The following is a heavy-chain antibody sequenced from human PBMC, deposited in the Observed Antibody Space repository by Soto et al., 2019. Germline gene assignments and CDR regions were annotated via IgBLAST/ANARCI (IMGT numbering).Heavy chain of an antibody. CDR1: GVAWSNWG. Sequence: PGGSRRLSCAASGVAWSNWGVHWVRQAPGRGLESVTVGAYDGRTKFYVDSVKGRFTISRDNSKNTLYLQMNSLRAEDTAVYYCAVSASYSDYCGKGPLVPVS. CDR2: GAYDGRTK. D-gene: IGHD2-21*01. J-gene: IGHJ4*02. V-gene: IGHV3-30*03. CDR3: AVSASYSDY.